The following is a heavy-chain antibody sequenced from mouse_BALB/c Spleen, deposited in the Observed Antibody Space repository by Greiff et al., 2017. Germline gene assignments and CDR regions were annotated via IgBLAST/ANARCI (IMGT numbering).Heavy chain of an antibody. D-gene: IGHD2-2*01. Sequence: DVQLVESGGGLVQPGGSLKLSCAASGFTFSSYTMSWVRQTPEKRLEWVAYISNGGGSTYYPDTVKGRFTISRDNAKNTLYLQMSSLKSEDTAMYYCARHEGYGYDVWFAYWGQGTLVTVSA. CDR3: ARHEGYGYDVWFAY. CDR1: GFTFSSYT. V-gene: IGHV5-12-2*01. CDR2: ISNGGGST. J-gene: IGHJ3*01.